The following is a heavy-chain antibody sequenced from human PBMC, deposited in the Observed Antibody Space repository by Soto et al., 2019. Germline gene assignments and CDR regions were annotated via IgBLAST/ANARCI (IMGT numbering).Heavy chain of an antibody. J-gene: IGHJ5*02. V-gene: IGHV4-39*01. CDR3: ARVYWEQGSSSRTIWFDP. CDR1: GGSISSSSYY. D-gene: IGHD6-6*01. CDR2: IYYSGST. Sequence: QLQLQESGPGLVKPSETLSLTCTVSGGSISSSSYYWGWIRQPPGKGLEWIGSIYYSGSTYYNPSHKSRDTRSVDTSKNQFSLKLSSVTAADTAVYYGARVYWEQGSSSRTIWFDPWGQGTLVTVSS.